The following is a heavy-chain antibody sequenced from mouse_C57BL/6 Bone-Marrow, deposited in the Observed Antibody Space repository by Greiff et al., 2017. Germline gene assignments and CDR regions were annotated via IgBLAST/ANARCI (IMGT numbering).Heavy chain of an antibody. D-gene: IGHD3-1*01. CDR1: GYSITSGYY. CDR2: ISYDGSN. V-gene: IGHV3-6*01. CDR3: ARSGGIFDY. J-gene: IGHJ2*01. Sequence: ESGPGLVKPSQSLSLTCSVTGYSITSGYYWNWIRQFPGNNLEWMGYISYDGSNNYNTSLKNRISITRDTSTNQFFLKLNSVTTEDTATYYCARSGGIFDYWGQGTTLTVSS.